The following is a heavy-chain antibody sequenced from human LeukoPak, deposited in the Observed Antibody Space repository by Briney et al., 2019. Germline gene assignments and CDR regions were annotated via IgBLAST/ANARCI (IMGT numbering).Heavy chain of an antibody. J-gene: IGHJ4*02. D-gene: IGHD2-21*02. CDR3: ARVYCGGDCYLDY. CDR2: IYYSGST. V-gene: IGHV4-30-4*01. CDR1: GCSISSGGFY. Sequence: PSETLSLTCTVSGCSISSGGFYWSWIRQPPGKGRVWIGYIYYSGSTYYNPSLKSRVTISVDTSKNQFSLKLSTVTAADTAVYYCARVYCGGDCYLDYCGQGTLVTVSS.